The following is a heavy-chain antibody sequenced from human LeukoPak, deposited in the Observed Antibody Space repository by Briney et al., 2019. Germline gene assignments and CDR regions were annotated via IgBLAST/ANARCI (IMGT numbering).Heavy chain of an antibody. D-gene: IGHD6-6*01. Sequence: PSETLSLTCTVSGDSISSGGYYWSWIHPHPGKRLEWIGYIYYSGSTYYNPSLKSRVTISVDTSKNQFSLKLSSVTAADTPVYYCAIEGARTYYFDCWGQGTLVTVSS. J-gene: IGHJ4*01. CDR3: AIEGARTYYFDC. CDR1: GDSISSGGYY. CDR2: IYYSGST. V-gene: IGHV4-31*03.